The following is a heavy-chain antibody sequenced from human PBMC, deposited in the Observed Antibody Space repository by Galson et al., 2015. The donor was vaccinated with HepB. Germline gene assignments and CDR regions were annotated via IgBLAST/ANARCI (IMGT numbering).Heavy chain of an antibody. J-gene: IGHJ4*02. D-gene: IGHD3-10*01. V-gene: IGHV1-2*06. CDR2: INPNGGGT. CDR1: GYTFTSYY. Sequence: SVKVSCKASGYTFTSYYIHWVRQAPGQGLEWMGRINPNGGGTIYAQKFQGRVTMTRDTSISTAYMELSRPRSDDTAVYYCARGFGSGSYGGKLDFWGQGTLVTVSS. CDR3: ARGFGSGSYGGKLDF.